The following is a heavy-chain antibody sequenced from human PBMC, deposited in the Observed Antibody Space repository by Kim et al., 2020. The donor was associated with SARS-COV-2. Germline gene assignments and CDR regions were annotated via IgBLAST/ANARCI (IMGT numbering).Heavy chain of an antibody. J-gene: IGHJ6*02. D-gene: IGHD2-8*01. V-gene: IGHV3-23*01. CDR2: VSGSAGST. CDR3: AKGLRVYGAYSMDV. CDR1: GFTFSSYA. Sequence: GGSLRLSCAASGFTFSSYAMTWVRQAPGKGLEWVSAVSGSAGSTYYADSVKGRFTISRDNSMNTLFLQMNSLRAEDTAVYYCAKGLRVYGAYSMDVWGQGTTVTVSS.